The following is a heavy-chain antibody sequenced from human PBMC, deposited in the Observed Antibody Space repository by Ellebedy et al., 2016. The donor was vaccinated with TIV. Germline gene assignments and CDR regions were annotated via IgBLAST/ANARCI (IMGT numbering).Heavy chain of an antibody. CDR1: GFTFSRYD. CDR2: IGSAGNT. Sequence: PGGSLRLSCAASGFTFSRYDMHWVRQATGKGLEWVSAIGSAGNTYYSGSVKGRFTISRDNAKDSLDLQINSLRAEDTSVYYCAREMDPEALDVWGQGTMVTVSS. J-gene: IGHJ3*01. CDR3: AREMDPEALDV. V-gene: IGHV3-13*01. D-gene: IGHD2-8*01.